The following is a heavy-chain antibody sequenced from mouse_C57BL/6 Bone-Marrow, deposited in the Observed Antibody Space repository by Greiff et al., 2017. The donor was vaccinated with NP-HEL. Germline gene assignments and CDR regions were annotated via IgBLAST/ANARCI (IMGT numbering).Heavy chain of an antibody. CDR2: IWSGGST. J-gene: IGHJ1*03. Sequence: QVQLQQSGPGLVQPSQSLSITCTVSGFSLTSYGVHWVRQSPGKGLEWLGGIWSGGSTDYNAAFISRLSISKDNSKSQVFFKMNSLQADDTAIYYCARRDWDRRYFDVWGTGTTVTVSS. CDR1: GFSLTSYG. V-gene: IGHV2-2*01. CDR3: ARRDWDRRYFDV. D-gene: IGHD4-1*01.